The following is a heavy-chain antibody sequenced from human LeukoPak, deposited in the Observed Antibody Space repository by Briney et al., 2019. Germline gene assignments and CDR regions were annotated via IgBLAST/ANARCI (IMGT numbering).Heavy chain of an antibody. CDR2: IYYSGST. CDR3: ARDHKGYGSGSYYDY. Sequence: SETLSLTCTVSGGSISSSSYYWGWIRQPPGKGLEWIGSIYYSGSTYYNPSLKSRVTISVDTSKNQFSLQLNSVTPEDTAVYYCARDHKGYGSGSYYDYWGQGTLVTVSS. J-gene: IGHJ4*02. V-gene: IGHV4-39*07. D-gene: IGHD3-10*01. CDR1: GGSISSSSYY.